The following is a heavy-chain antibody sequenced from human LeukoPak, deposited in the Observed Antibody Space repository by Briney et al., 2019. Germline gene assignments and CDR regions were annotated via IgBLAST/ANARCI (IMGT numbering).Heavy chain of an antibody. CDR3: ARGIYDYVWGSYRYTPYYFDY. CDR1: GGSFSGYY. J-gene: IGHJ4*02. D-gene: IGHD3-16*02. Sequence: PSETLSLTCAVYGGSFSGYYWSWIRQPPGKGLEWIGEINHSGSTNYNPSLRSRVTISVDTSKNQFSLKLSSVTAADTAVYYCARGIYDYVWGSYRYTPYYFDYWGQGTLVTVSS. CDR2: INHSGST. V-gene: IGHV4-34*01.